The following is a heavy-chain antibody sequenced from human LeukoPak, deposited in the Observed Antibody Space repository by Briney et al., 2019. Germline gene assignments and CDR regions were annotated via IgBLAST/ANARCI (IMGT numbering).Heavy chain of an antibody. V-gene: IGHV3-23*01. CDR1: GFTFSSYA. J-gene: IGHJ3*02. CDR3: ARGPYYYDSSGYYGDAFDI. Sequence: GGSLRLSCAASGFTFSSYAMSWVRQAPGKGLEWVSAISGSGGSTYYADSVKGRFTIPRDNSKNTLYLQMNSLRAEDTAVYYCARGPYYYDSSGYYGDAFDIWGQGTMVTVSS. D-gene: IGHD3-22*01. CDR2: ISGSGGST.